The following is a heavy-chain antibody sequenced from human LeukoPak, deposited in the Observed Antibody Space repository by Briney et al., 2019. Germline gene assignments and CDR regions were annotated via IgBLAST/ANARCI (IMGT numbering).Heavy chain of an antibody. Sequence: GGSLRLSCAASGFTFSSYGMHWVRQAPGKGLEWVTVISYHGSDKYYADSVKGRFSISRDNSKNTLCLQMNSLRAEDTAVYYCAKSGVSSSGSRPPPRPYYFDYWGQGTLVTVSS. CDR2: ISYHGSDK. J-gene: IGHJ4*02. CDR3: AKSGVSSSGSRPPPRPYYFDY. CDR1: GFTFSSYG. V-gene: IGHV3-30*18. D-gene: IGHD6-19*01.